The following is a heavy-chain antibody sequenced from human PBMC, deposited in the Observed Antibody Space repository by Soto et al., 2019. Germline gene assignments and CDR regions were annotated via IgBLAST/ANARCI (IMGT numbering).Heavy chain of an antibody. D-gene: IGHD3-3*01. Sequence: PGGSLRLSCAASGFTFSSYCMSWVRQAPGKGLEWVSAISGSGGSTYYADSVKGRFTISRDNSKNTLYLQMNSLRAEDTAVYYCAKDWGWTYYDFWSGYYRQGDYYYGMDVWGQGTTVTVSS. J-gene: IGHJ6*02. V-gene: IGHV3-23*01. CDR1: GFTFSSYC. CDR3: AKDWGWTYYDFWSGYYRQGDYYYGMDV. CDR2: ISGSGGST.